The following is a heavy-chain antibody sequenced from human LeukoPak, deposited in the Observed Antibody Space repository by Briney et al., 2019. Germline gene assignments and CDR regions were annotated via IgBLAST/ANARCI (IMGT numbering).Heavy chain of an antibody. V-gene: IGHV1-69*13. CDR2: IIPIFGTA. CDR3: ARGSTGTMHDAFDI. CDR1: GGTFSSYA. J-gene: IGHJ3*02. D-gene: IGHD1-1*01. Sequence: GASVKVSCKASGGTFSSYAISWVRQAPGQGLEWMGGIIPIFGTANYAQKFQGRVTITADESTSTAYMELSSLRSEDTAVYYCARGSTGTMHDAFDIWGQGTMVTVSS.